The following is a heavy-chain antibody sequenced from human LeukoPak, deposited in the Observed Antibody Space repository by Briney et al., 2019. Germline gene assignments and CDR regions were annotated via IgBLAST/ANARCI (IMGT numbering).Heavy chain of an antibody. Sequence: GASVKVSCKASGYTFTSSALNWVRQAPGQGLEWMRWINTNTGNPTYAQGFTGRFVFSLDTSVSTAYLHISSLEAEDTAIYYCATDLKKGDSGCFDYWGQGTLVTVSS. CDR3: ATDLKKGDSGCFDY. CDR2: INTNTGNP. CDR1: GYTFTSSA. D-gene: IGHD6-19*01. V-gene: IGHV7-4-1*02. J-gene: IGHJ4*02.